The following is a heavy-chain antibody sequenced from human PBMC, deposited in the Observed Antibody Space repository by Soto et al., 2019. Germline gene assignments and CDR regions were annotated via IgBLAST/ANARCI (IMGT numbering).Heavy chain of an antibody. D-gene: IGHD3-22*01. CDR3: ARSPDSSGYYPRWYYYGMDV. CDR1: GGSISSSNW. Sequence: QVQLQESGPGLVKPSGTLSLTCAVSGGSISSSNWWSWVRQPPGKGLEWIGEIYHSGSTNYNPSLKSRVTISVDTSKNQFSLKLSSVTAADTAVYYCARSPDSSGYYPRWYYYGMDVWGQGTTVTVSS. J-gene: IGHJ6*02. CDR2: IYHSGST. V-gene: IGHV4-4*02.